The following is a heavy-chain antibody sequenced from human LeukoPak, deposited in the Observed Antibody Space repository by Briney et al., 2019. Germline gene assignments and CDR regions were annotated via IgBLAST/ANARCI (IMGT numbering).Heavy chain of an antibody. CDR3: TTPIRRSYYYYMDV. V-gene: IGHV3-73*01. D-gene: IGHD5-12*01. CDR1: GFTFSGSA. J-gene: IGHJ6*03. CDR2: IRSTANGYAT. Sequence: GGSLRLSCAASGFTFSGSALHWVRQASGKGLEWVGRIRSTANGYATAYAASVKGRFTISRDDSKNTAYLQMDSLKTEDTAVYYCTTPIRRSYYYYMDVWGKGTTVTVSS.